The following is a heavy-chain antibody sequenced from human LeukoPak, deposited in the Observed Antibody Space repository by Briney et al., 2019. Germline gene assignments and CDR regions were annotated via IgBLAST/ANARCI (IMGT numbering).Heavy chain of an antibody. CDR2: MRGDGSRE. J-gene: IGHJ3*02. CDR3: VRDANYYDRSNYYDVLDI. CDR1: GFSFSNYW. D-gene: IGHD3-22*01. Sequence: GGSLRLSCVASGFSFSNYWMVWVRQAPGEGLEWVANMRGDGSREYYLDSVKGRFTISRDNAKNSLYLQMSSLRADDTAVYYCVRDANYYDRSNYYDVLDIWGQGTMVTVSS. V-gene: IGHV3-7*01.